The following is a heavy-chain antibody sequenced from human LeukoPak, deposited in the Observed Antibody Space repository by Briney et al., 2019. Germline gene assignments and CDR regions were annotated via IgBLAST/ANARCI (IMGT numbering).Heavy chain of an antibody. Sequence: GGSLRLSCAAFGFSISRHYMSWVRQAPGKGLEWVANIKQDGSDRYSVDSEKGRFTVSRDNAKNSLYLQMSSLRAEDTAVYYCARGGHRQKEFWGQGTLVTVSS. CDR3: ARGGHRQKEF. D-gene: IGHD3-10*01. CDR1: GFSISRHY. V-gene: IGHV3-7*01. J-gene: IGHJ4*02. CDR2: IKQDGSDR.